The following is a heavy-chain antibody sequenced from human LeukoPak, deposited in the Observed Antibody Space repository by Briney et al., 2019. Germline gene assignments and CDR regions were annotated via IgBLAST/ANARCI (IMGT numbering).Heavy chain of an antibody. CDR2: IHSNGES. CDR1: GGSASNTY. V-gene: IGHV4-4*09. D-gene: IGHD2-2*01. CDR3: TKGSTGQFDP. J-gene: IGHJ5*02. Sequence: SETLSLTCTVSGGSASNTYWSWIRQPPGKGLEWIAYIHSNGESNYNPSLKSRVTVSVDTSKNHLSLILTSATAADTAVYYCTKGSTGQFDPWGPGTLVTVSS.